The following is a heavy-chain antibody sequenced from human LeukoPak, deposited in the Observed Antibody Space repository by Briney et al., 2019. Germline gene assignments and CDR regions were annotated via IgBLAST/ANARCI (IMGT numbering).Heavy chain of an antibody. Sequence: PGGSLRLSCAASGCLVSDNYMHWLRQAPGKGLEWVSVLYTGGSTYYADSGKGRFTISRDNSKNTLYLQMNSLRVEDTAVYYCARDHWNYHAFDYWGQGTLVTVSS. D-gene: IGHD1-7*01. CDR2: LYTGGST. CDR3: ARDHWNYHAFDY. V-gene: IGHV3-53*01. J-gene: IGHJ4*02. CDR1: GCLVSDNY.